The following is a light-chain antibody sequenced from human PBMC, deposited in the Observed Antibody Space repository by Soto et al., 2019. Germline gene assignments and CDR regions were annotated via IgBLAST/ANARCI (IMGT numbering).Light chain of an antibody. CDR3: GTWDSSLSAGI. CDR2: DNN. CDR1: SSNIGNNY. J-gene: IGLJ2*01. V-gene: IGLV1-51*01. Sequence: QSVLTQPPSVSAAPGQKVTISCSGSSSNIGNNYVSWYQQLPGTAPKLLIYDNNKRSSGIFDRFSGSKSGASATLGITGLQAGDEADYYCGTWDSSLSAGIFGGGTKLTVL.